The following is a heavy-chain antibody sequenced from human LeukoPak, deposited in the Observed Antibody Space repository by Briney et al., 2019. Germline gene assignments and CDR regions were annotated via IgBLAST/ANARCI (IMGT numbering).Heavy chain of an antibody. CDR3: ARGKGSGWTFDY. J-gene: IGHJ4*02. CDR1: GGSFSGYY. CDR2: INHSGST. Sequence: SETLSLTCAVYGGSFSGYYWTWIRQPPGKGLEWIGEINHSGSTNYNPSLKSRVTISVDTSKNQFSLKLSSVTAADTDVYYCARGKGSGWTFDYWGQGTLVTVSS. V-gene: IGHV4-34*01. D-gene: IGHD6-19*01.